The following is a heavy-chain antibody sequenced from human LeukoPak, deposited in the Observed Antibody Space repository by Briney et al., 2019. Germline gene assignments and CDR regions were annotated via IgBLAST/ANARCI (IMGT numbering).Heavy chain of an antibody. CDR3: ARVDSAEKRDFDY. CDR2: IKEGGSEK. J-gene: IGHJ4*02. CDR1: GFTFSNYW. Sequence: GGSLRLSCAASGFTFSNYWMTWVRQAPGKGLEWVANIKEGGSEKYYVDSVKGRFTISRDNAKNSAFPQMNSLRAEDTAVYYCARVDSAEKRDFDYWGQGTLVTVSS. V-gene: IGHV3-7*01. D-gene: IGHD3-22*01.